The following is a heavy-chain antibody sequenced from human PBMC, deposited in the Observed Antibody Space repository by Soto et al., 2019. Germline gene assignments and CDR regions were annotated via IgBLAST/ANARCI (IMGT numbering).Heavy chain of an antibody. CDR2: IIPIFGTA. J-gene: IGHJ6*02. V-gene: IGHV1-69*12. CDR3: AAHFLWRPSNYYYGMDV. D-gene: IGHD3-3*02. Sequence: QVQLVQSGAEVKKPGSSVKVSCKASGGTFSSYAISWVRQAPGQGLEWMGVIIPIFGTADYAQKFQGRVTIPADESTSTAYMELTGLRSEDTAVYYCAAHFLWRPSNYYYGMDVWGQGTTVTVSS. CDR1: GGTFSSYA.